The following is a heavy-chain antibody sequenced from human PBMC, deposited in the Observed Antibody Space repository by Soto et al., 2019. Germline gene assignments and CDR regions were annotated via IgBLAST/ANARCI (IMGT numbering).Heavy chain of an antibody. Sequence: ASVKVSCKASGYTFTGYYMHWVRQAPGQGLEWMGWINPNSGGTNYAQKFQGWVTMTRDTSISTAYMELSRLRSDDTAVYYCARSRGYSYGYYAFDIWGQGTMVTVSS. D-gene: IGHD5-18*01. CDR2: INPNSGGT. V-gene: IGHV1-2*04. J-gene: IGHJ3*02. CDR3: ARSRGYSYGYYAFDI. CDR1: GYTFTGYY.